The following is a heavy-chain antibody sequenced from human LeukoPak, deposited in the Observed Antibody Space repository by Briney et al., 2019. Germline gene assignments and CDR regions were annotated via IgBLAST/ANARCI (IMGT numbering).Heavy chain of an antibody. Sequence: GGSLRLSCAASGFIFSSYTMHWVRQAPGKGLEWVSCISSTSSHINYADSVKGRFTISRDNTKNSVYLQMSSLRAEDTAVYYCARAGYSSGWYDLGFDFWGQGTLVTVSS. CDR3: ARAGYSSGWYDLGFDF. D-gene: IGHD6-19*01. V-gene: IGHV3-21*01. J-gene: IGHJ4*02. CDR1: GFIFSSYT. CDR2: ISSTSSHI.